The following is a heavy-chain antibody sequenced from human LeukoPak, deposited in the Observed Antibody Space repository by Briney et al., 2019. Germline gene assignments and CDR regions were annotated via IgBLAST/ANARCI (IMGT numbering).Heavy chain of an antibody. J-gene: IGHJ5*02. CDR1: GYSISSGYY. D-gene: IGHD3-22*01. CDR2: IYYSGST. Sequence: PSETLSLTCAVSGYSISSGYYWGWIRQPPGKGLEWIGYIYYSGSTNYNPSLKSRVTISVDTSKNQFSLKLSSVTAADTAVYYCARERGYYYDSSGSNWFDPWGQGTLVTVSS. V-gene: IGHV4-38-2*02. CDR3: ARERGYYYDSSGSNWFDP.